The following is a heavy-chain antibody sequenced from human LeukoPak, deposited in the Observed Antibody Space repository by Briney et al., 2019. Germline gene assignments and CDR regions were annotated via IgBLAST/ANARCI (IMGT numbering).Heavy chain of an antibody. V-gene: IGHV3-23*01. D-gene: IGHD6-6*01. J-gene: IGHJ5*02. CDR3: AKGGIRIAARRTPNWFDP. CDR1: GFTFSSYA. Sequence: GGSLRLSCAASGFTFSSYAMSWVRQAPGKGLEWVSAISGSGGSTYYADSVKGRFTISRDNSKNMLYLQMNSLRAEDTAVYYCAKGGIRIAARRTPNWFDPWGQGTLVTVSS. CDR2: ISGSGGST.